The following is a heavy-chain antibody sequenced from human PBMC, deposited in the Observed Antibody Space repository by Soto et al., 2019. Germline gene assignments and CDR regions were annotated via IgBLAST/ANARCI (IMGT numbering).Heavy chain of an antibody. CDR3: ARTPLILYEKSAYPNWFDL. D-gene: IGHD3-22*01. J-gene: IGHJ5*02. Sequence: SETLSLTCTVSGGSISSGSYFWSWIRQPPGKGLECIGYIHYSGSTYYDPSLRDRIIISVDTSKNQFSLKLISVTAADTAVYFCARTPLILYEKSAYPNWFDLWGQGTLVTVSS. V-gene: IGHV4-30-4*02. CDR1: GGSISSGSYF. CDR2: IHYSGST.